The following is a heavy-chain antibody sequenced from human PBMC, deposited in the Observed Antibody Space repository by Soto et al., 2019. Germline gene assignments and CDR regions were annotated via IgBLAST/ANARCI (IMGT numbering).Heavy chain of an antibody. CDR2: IYRSGNT. CDR1: SYSISNGYY. D-gene: IGHD3-22*01. Sequence: SETLSLTCAVSSYSISNGYYWGWIRQPPGKGLEWIGSIYRSGNTYYNPSLKSRVTISVDTSKNQFSLKLSSVTAADTAVYSCARAYYYEVAGWFDPWGPGTLVTVSS. J-gene: IGHJ5*02. CDR3: ARAYYYEVAGWFDP. V-gene: IGHV4-38-2*01.